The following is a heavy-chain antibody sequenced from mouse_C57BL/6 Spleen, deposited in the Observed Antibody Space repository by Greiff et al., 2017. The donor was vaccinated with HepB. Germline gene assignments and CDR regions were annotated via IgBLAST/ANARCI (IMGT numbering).Heavy chain of an antibody. CDR3: ASGDLLGGFDY. CDR1: GYSITSGYD. V-gene: IGHV3-1*01. CDR2: ISYSGST. D-gene: IGHD1-1*01. J-gene: IGHJ2*01. Sequence: EVMLVESGPGMVKPSQSLSLTCTVTGYSITSGYDWHWIRHFPGNKLEWMGYISYSGSTNYNPSLKSRISITHDTSKNHFFLKLNSVTTEDTATYYCASGDLLGGFDYWGQGTTLTVSS.